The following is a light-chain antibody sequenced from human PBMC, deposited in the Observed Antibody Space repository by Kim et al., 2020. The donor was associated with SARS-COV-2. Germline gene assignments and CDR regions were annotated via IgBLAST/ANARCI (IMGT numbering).Light chain of an antibody. CDR2: YDR. CDR1: NIGSKT. CDR3: QVWDSSSDHYV. V-gene: IGLV3-21*04. J-gene: IGLJ1*01. Sequence: SYELTQPPSVSVAPGKTASITCGGNNIGSKTVHWYQQKPGQAPLLIIYYDRDRPSGIPERFSGSKSGDTATLTISRVEAGDEADYYCQVWDSSSDHYVFGSGTKVTVL.